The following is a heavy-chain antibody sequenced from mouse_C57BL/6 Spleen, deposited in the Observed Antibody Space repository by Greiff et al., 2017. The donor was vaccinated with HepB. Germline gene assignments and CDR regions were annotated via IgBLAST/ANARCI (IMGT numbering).Heavy chain of an antibody. D-gene: IGHD3-2*02. Sequence: VQLQQSGAELVKPGASVKISCKASGYAFSSYWMNWVKQRPGKGLEWIGQIYPGDGDTNYNGKFKGKATLTADKSSGTAYMQLSSLTSEDSAVYFCARYSSGYDAMDYWGQGTSVTVSS. CDR2: IYPGDGDT. J-gene: IGHJ4*01. CDR1: GYAFSSYW. CDR3: ARYSSGYDAMDY. V-gene: IGHV1-80*01.